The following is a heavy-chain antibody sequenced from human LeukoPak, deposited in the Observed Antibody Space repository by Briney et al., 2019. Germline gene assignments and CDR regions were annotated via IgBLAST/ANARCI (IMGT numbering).Heavy chain of an antibody. Sequence: ASVKVSCKASGYTFTSYDINWVRQATGQGLEWMGWMNPNSGNTGYARKFQGRVTITRNTSISTAYMELSSLRSEDTAVYYCARGQSTYDILRMDVWGKGTTVTVSS. CDR2: MNPNSGNT. D-gene: IGHD3-9*01. J-gene: IGHJ6*03. V-gene: IGHV1-8*03. CDR1: GYTFTSYD. CDR3: ARGQSTYDILRMDV.